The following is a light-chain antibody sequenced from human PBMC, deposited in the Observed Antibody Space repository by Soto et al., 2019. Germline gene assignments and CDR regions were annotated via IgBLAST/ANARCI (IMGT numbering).Light chain of an antibody. V-gene: IGKV3-15*01. CDR3: QQYNNLPPGRT. CDR1: ESVSSN. CDR2: DAS. J-gene: IGKJ1*01. Sequence: EIVITQSPVTLSLSPGERATLSCRASESVSSNLAWYQQKPGQAPRLLIYDASTRATGIPARFSGSGSGTEFTLTISSLQSEDFAVYYCQQYNNLPPGRTFGQGTKVEIK.